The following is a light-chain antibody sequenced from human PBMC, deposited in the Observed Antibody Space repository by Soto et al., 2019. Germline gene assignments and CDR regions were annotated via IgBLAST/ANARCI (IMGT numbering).Light chain of an antibody. CDR3: QLYHKWPPWT. CDR2: GAS. CDR1: QSVSSS. J-gene: IGKJ2*01. V-gene: IGKV3-15*01. Sequence: EIVMTQSPATLSVSPGERATLSCRASQSVSSSLAWYQQKPGQAPRLLIYGASTRATGIPARFSGSGSGTELTLSISSLLSEDFQLYYCQLYHKWPPWTFGQGTKLEIE.